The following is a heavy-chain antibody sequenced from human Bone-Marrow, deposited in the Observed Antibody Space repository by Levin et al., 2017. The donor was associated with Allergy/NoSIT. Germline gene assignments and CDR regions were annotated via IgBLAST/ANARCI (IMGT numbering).Heavy chain of an antibody. CDR3: AKDPSGLGARRPDH. V-gene: IGHV3-23*01. Sequence: SGGSLRLSCAASGFTFHDYGMTWVRRAPGKGLESVSSISGSGDNTYYADSVKGRFTISRDNSKNTLYLQMNSLRDEDTAIYFCAKDPSGLGARRPDHWGRGTLVTVSS. D-gene: IGHD6-6*01. CDR1: GFTFHDYG. CDR2: ISGSGDNT. J-gene: IGHJ4*02.